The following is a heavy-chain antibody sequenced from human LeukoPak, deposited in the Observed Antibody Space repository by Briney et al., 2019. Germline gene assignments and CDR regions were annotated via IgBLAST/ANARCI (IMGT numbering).Heavy chain of an antibody. V-gene: IGHV3-30*02. D-gene: IGHD6-19*01. CDR2: IRYDGSNK. Sequence: GGSLRLSCAASGFTFSSYGMHWVRQAPGKGLEWVAFIRYDGSNKYYADSVKGRFTISRDNSKNTLYLQMNSLRAEDTAVYYCAKPSGRWLVVDAFDIWGQGTMVTVSS. CDR1: GFTFSSYG. CDR3: AKPSGRWLVVDAFDI. J-gene: IGHJ3*02.